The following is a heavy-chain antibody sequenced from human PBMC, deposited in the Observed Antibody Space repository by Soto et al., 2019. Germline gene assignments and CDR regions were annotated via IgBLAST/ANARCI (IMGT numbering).Heavy chain of an antibody. D-gene: IGHD3-10*01. CDR1: GGSISSYY. V-gene: IGHV4-59*01. CDR2: IYDSGRT. J-gene: IGHJ4*02. CDR3: ARDKVDYGGGPFDY. Sequence: SETLSLTCTVSGGSISSYYCSWIRQSPGKGLEWIGYIYDSGRTNYNPSLKSRVTISIDTSKNQFSLKLSSVTAADTAVYYCARDKVDYGGGPFDYWGQGTLVTVSS.